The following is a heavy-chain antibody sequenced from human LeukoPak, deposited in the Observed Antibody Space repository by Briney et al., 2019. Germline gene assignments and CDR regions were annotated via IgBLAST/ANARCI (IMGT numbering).Heavy chain of an antibody. CDR1: GFTFSSYS. CDR3: ASGGGGSSRVDI. D-gene: IGHD2-15*01. V-gene: IGHV3-21*01. CDR2: ISSSSSYI. Sequence: GGSLRLSCAASGFTFSSYSMNWVRQAPGKGLEWVSSISSSSSYIYYADSVKGRFTISRDNAKNSLYLQMNILRAEDTAVYYCASGGGGSSRVDIWGQGTMVTVSS. J-gene: IGHJ3*02.